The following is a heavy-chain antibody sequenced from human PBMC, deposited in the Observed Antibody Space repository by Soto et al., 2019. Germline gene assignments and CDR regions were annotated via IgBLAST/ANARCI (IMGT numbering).Heavy chain of an antibody. V-gene: IGHV1-69*13. CDR2: IIPIFGTA. J-gene: IGHJ4*02. CDR3: ARDGDGSGSYFPQALDY. CDR1: GGTFSSYA. D-gene: IGHD3-10*01. Sequence: RASVKVSCKASGGTFSSYAISWVRQAPGQGREWMGGIIPIFGTANYAQKFQGRVTITADESTSTAYMELSSLRSEDTAVYYCARDGDGSGSYFPQALDYWGQGTLVTVSS.